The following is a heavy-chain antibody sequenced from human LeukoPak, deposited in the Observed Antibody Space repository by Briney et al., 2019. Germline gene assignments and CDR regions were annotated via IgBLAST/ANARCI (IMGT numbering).Heavy chain of an antibody. CDR3: AKGTASTRITYYYDSSGSYYFDY. Sequence: PGGSLRLSCAASGFTFSSYAMSWVRQAPGKGLEWVSAISGSGGSTYYADSVEGRFTISRDNSKNTLYLQMNSLRAEDTAVYYCAKGTASTRITYYYDSSGSYYFDYWGQGTLVTVSS. V-gene: IGHV3-23*01. D-gene: IGHD3-22*01. CDR2: ISGSGGST. J-gene: IGHJ4*02. CDR1: GFTFSSYA.